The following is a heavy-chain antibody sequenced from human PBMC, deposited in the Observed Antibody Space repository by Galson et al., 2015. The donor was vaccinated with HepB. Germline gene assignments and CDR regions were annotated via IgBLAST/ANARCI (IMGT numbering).Heavy chain of an antibody. J-gene: IGHJ4*02. CDR2: ISYDGSNK. D-gene: IGHD6-19*01. V-gene: IGHV3-30*18. CDR3: AKGVHPGYSSGWYYFDY. CDR1: GFTFSSYG. Sequence: SLRLSCAASGFTFSSYGMHWVRQAPGKGLEWVAVISYDGSNKYYADSVKGRFTISRDNSKNTLYLQMNSLRAEDTAVYYCAKGVHPGYSSGWYYFDYWGQGTLVTVSS.